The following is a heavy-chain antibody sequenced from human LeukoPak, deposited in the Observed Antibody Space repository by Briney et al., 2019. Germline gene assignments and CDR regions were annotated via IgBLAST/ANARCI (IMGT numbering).Heavy chain of an antibody. CDR1: GYSISSGYY. CDR2: ISSSSSTI. D-gene: IGHD6-13*01. Sequence: LSLTCTVSGYSISSGYYWGWIRQPPGKGLEWVSYISSSSSTIYYADSVKGRFTISRDNAKNSPYLQMNSLRAEDTAVYYCARGDSSSWYSNFDYWGQGTLVTVSS. V-gene: IGHV3-11*04. J-gene: IGHJ4*02. CDR3: ARGDSSSWYSNFDY.